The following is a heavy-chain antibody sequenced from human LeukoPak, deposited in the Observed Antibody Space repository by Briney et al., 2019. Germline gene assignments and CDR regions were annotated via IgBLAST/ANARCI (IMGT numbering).Heavy chain of an antibody. J-gene: IGHJ6*02. CDR1: GFTFDDYA. D-gene: IGHD2-15*01. CDR2: ISLNSGSI. Sequence: GGSLRLSCAASGFTFDDYAIHWVPPAPGQGLVWVSGISLNSGSIAYAHSVKGQFTISRDSAKYSLYLQMNSLRAEDTALYYCAKDIGSYCSGGSCYSEGAYYYYYGMDVWRQGTTLTVSS. V-gene: IGHV3-9*01. CDR3: AKDIGSYCSGGSCYSEGAYYYYYGMDV.